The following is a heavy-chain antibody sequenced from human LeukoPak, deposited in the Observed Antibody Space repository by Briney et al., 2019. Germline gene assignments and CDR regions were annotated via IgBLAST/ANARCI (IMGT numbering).Heavy chain of an antibody. CDR1: TFAFSSYA. J-gene: IGHJ3*01. CDR2: ITATGGI. CDR3: TKDPNGDYVGAFDF. V-gene: IGHV3-23*01. Sequence: GGSLRLSCAASTFAFSSYAMTWVRQAPGKGLEWVSSITATGGISYADSVKGRFTISRDNSKSTLYLQMSSLRAEDTAVYYCTKDPNGDYVGAFDFWGQGTMATVSS. D-gene: IGHD4-17*01.